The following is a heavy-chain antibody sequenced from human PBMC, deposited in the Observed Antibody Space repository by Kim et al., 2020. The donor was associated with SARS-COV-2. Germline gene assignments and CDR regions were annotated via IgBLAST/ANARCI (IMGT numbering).Heavy chain of an antibody. CDR2: IYYSGST. CDR1: GGSISSGGYY. V-gene: IGHV4-31*03. Sequence: SETLSLTCTVSGGSISSGGYYWSWIRQHPGKGREWVGYIYYSGSTYYNPSLNSRVTISVDTSKNQFSLKLSAVTAADTAEYYCARSGYCSSTSRPPSYY. CDR3: ARSGYCSSTSRPPSYY. D-gene: IGHD2-2*01. J-gene: IGHJ6*01.